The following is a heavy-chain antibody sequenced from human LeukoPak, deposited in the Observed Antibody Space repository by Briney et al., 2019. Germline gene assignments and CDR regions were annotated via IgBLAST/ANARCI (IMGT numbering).Heavy chain of an antibody. CDR1: GGSISSGDYY. D-gene: IGHD3-22*01. CDR3: AREGGDSSGYYSGRNWFDP. V-gene: IGHV4-30-4*08. J-gene: IGHJ5*02. CDR2: IYYSGST. Sequence: PSETLSLTCTVSGGSISSGDYYWSWIRQPPGKGLEWFGYIYYSGSTYYNPSLKSRVTISVDTSKNQFSLKLSSVTAADTAVYYCAREGGDSSGYYSGRNWFDPWGQGTLVTVSS.